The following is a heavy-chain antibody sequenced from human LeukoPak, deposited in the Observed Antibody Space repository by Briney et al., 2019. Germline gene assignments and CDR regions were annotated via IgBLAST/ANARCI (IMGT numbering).Heavy chain of an antibody. V-gene: IGHV3-23*01. CDR2: ISGSASDT. Sequence: GGSLRLSCVASGFTFRNYAMSWVRQAPGKGLESVSTISGSASDTHYADSVKGRFTISRDNSKNTLYLHMDSLRADDTAVYYCAKDGEDWGQGTLVTVSS. D-gene: IGHD2-21*01. CDR1: GFTFRNYA. J-gene: IGHJ4*02. CDR3: AKDGED.